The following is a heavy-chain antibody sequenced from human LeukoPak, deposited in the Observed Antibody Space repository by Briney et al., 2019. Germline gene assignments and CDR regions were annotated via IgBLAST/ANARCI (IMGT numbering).Heavy chain of an antibody. CDR3: ASLGQGDY. CDR2: IYHSGST. D-gene: IGHD7-27*01. Sequence: SETLSLTCAVSGYSISSGYYWGWIRQPPGKGLEWIGSIYHSGSTYYNPSLKSRVTISVDTSKNQFSLKLSSVTAADTAVYYCASLGQGDYWGQGTLVTVSS. V-gene: IGHV4-38-2*01. J-gene: IGHJ4*02. CDR1: GYSISSGYY.